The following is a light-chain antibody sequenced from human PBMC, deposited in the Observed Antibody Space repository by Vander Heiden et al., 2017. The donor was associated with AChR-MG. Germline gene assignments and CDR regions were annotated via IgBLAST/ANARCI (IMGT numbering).Light chain of an antibody. CDR1: SSNVGNNY. Sequence: QSVLTPPPSVPAAPAQNVTNSCAGSSSNVGNNYVSWYQQHPGTAPKLLIDDNNKRPSGISDRFSGSKSGTSATLGITGLQTGDEADYYCGTWDSSRSAYVFGTGTKVTVL. CDR3: GTWDSSRSAYV. V-gene: IGLV1-51*01. CDR2: DNN. J-gene: IGLJ1*01.